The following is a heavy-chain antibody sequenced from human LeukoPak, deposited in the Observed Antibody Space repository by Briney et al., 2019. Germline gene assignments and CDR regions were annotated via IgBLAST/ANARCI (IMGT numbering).Heavy chain of an antibody. CDR2: ISGSGGST. J-gene: IGHJ3*02. V-gene: IGHV3-23*01. D-gene: IGHD3-9*01. Sequence: GGSLRLSCAASGFTFSSYGMSWVRQAPGKGLEWVSAISGSGGSTYYADSVKGRFTISRDNSKNTLYLQMNSLRAEDTAVYYCAKGGGGYDILTGYYTSHAFDIWGQGTMVTVSS. CDR1: GFTFSSYG. CDR3: AKGGGGYDILTGYYTSHAFDI.